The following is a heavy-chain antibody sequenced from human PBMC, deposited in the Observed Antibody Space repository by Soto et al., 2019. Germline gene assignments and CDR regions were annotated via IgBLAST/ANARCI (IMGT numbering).Heavy chain of an antibody. J-gene: IGHJ3*02. Sequence: GGSLRLSCAASGFTFSSYSMNWVRQAPGKGLEWVSYISSSSSTIYYADSVKGRFTISRDNAKNSLYLQMNSLRAEDTAVYYCARDYWTGYSISDAFDIWGQGTMVTVSS. CDR2: ISSSSSTI. CDR3: ARDYWTGYSISDAFDI. CDR1: GFTFSSYS. D-gene: IGHD3-3*01. V-gene: IGHV3-48*01.